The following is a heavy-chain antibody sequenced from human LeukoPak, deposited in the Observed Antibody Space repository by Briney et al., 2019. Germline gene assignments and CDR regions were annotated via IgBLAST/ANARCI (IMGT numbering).Heavy chain of an antibody. CDR2: MNPNSGNT. J-gene: IGHJ6*02. D-gene: IGHD6-13*01. CDR1: GYTFTSYD. Sequence: ASVKVSCKASGYTFTSYDINWVRQATGQGLEWMGWMNPNSGNTGYAQKFQGRVTMTRNTSISTAYMELSSLRSEDTAVYYCARGPYSSSWYGHFYGMDVWGQGTTVTVSS. V-gene: IGHV1-8*01. CDR3: ARGPYSSSWYGHFYGMDV.